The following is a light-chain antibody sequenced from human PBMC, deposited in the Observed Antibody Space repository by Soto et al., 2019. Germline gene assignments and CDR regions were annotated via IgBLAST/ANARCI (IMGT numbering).Light chain of an antibody. Sequence: DIQLTQSPSFLSASVGDIVTITCRASVGISSYLAWYQQKPGKAPKLLIYAASTLQSGVPSRFSGSGSGTEFTLTISSLQPEDFATYYCLKHNSYPWKFGQGTKVDIK. CDR3: LKHNSYPWK. CDR2: AAS. CDR1: VGISSY. V-gene: IGKV1-9*01. J-gene: IGKJ1*01.